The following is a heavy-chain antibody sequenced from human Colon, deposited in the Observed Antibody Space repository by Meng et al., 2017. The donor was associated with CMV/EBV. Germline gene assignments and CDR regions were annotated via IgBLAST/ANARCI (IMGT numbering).Heavy chain of an antibody. CDR1: GDSMTLYY. V-gene: IGHV4-59*01. CDR2: IYDRGRP. Sequence: ETLSLTCTVSGDSMTLYYWTWIRQSPGKGLEFIGNIYDRGRPSYESSLKSRVTIAQDTSKTQFSLKLKSVTAADTAIYYCARDSRGFLDYWGQGILVTVSS. CDR3: ARDSRGFLDY. J-gene: IGHJ4*02. D-gene: IGHD5-12*01.